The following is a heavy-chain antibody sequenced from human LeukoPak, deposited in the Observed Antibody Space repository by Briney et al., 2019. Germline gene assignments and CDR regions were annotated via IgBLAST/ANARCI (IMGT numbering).Heavy chain of an antibody. CDR3: ARRPSYSYNFDY. V-gene: IGHV4-59*08. CDR1: GASISSYY. D-gene: IGHD5-18*01. CDR2: IYYSGST. J-gene: IGHJ4*02. Sequence: SETLSLTCSVSGASISSYYWSWIRQPPGKGLEWIGYIYYSGSTNYNPSLKSRVTISVDTSKNQFSLKLSSVTAADTAVYYCARRPSYSYNFDYWGQGILVTVSS.